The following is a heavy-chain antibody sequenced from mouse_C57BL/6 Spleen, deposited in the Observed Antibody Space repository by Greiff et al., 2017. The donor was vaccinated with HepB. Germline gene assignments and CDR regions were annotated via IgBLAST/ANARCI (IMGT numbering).Heavy chain of an antibody. CDR1: GYTFTDYN. CDR2: INPNNGGT. CDR3: ARDYYGSSYDWYFDV. J-gene: IGHJ1*03. D-gene: IGHD1-1*01. Sequence: VQLQQSGPELVKPGASVKIPCKASGYTFTDYNMDWVKQSHGKSLEWIGDINPNNGGTFYNQKFKGKATLTVDKSSSTAYMELRSLTSEDTAVYYCARDYYGSSYDWYFDVWGTGTTVTVSS. V-gene: IGHV1-18*01.